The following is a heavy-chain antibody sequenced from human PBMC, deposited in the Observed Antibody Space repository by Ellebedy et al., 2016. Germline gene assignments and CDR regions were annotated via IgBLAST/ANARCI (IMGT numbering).Heavy chain of an antibody. CDR2: INPSSGGT. Sequence: ASVKVSCKASGYTFTGNYMHWVRQAPGQGLEWMGWINPSSGGTNYAQKFQGRATMTRDTSISTAYMELSRLRSDDTAVYYCARYKTGDEAIDYWGQGTLVTVSS. CDR3: ARYKTGDEAIDY. J-gene: IGHJ4*02. V-gene: IGHV1-2*02. CDR1: GYTFTGNY. D-gene: IGHD7-27*01.